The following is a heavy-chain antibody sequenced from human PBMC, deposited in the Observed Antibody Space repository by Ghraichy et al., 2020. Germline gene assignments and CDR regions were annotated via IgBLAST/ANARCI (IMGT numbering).Heavy chain of an antibody. V-gene: IGHV3-21*01. D-gene: IGHD4-11*01. CDR2: ISSSSSYI. CDR1: GFTFSSYS. J-gene: IGHJ6*02. Sequence: GGSLRLSCAASGFTFSSYSINWVRQAPGKGLEWVSSISSSSSYIYYADSVKGRFTISRDNAKNSLYLQMNSLRAEDTAVYYCARDQSTVTNGYYYYYYGMDVWGQGTTVTVSS. CDR3: ARDQSTVTNGYYYYYYGMDV.